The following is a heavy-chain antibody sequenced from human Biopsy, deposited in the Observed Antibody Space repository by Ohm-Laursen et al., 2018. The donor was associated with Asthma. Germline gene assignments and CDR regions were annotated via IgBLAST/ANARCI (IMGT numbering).Heavy chain of an antibody. J-gene: IGHJ4*02. Sequence: RSLRLSCTASGFSFSNFAIHWVRQTPGKGLEWVAVISFDGTNKYYADSVKGRFTLSRDNSENTLYLHMSSLRTDDTALYYCAKMSEPSYWGQGTWVTVSS. D-gene: IGHD1-26*01. CDR3: AKMSEPSY. CDR2: ISFDGTNK. V-gene: IGHV3-30*18. CDR1: GFSFSNFA.